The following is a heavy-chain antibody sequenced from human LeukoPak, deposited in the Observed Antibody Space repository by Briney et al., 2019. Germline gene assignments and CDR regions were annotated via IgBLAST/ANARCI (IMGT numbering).Heavy chain of an antibody. J-gene: IGHJ5*02. V-gene: IGHV3-7*01. Sequence: GGSLRLSCAASGFTFSSYWLSWVRQAPGKGLEWVANIKQDGSEKYYVDSVKGRFTISRDNAKNSLYLQMNSLRAEDTAVYYCAREALIARRPSKFDPWGQGTLVTVSS. CDR3: AREALIARRPSKFDP. CDR1: GFTFSSYW. CDR2: IKQDGSEK. D-gene: IGHD6-13*01.